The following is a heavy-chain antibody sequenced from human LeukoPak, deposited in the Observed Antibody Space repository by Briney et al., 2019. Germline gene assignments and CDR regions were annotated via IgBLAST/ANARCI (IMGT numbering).Heavy chain of an antibody. Sequence: GGSLRLSCAASGFTFTSYAMHWVRQAPGKGLEWVAVISYDGNNKYYADSVKGRFTISRDNSKNTLDLQMNSLRAEDTAVYYCAKDVRTIIAVAGIDDWGQGTLVTVSS. CDR3: AKDVRTIIAVAGIDD. CDR1: GFTFTSYA. V-gene: IGHV3-30-3*01. J-gene: IGHJ4*02. CDR2: ISYDGNNK. D-gene: IGHD6-19*01.